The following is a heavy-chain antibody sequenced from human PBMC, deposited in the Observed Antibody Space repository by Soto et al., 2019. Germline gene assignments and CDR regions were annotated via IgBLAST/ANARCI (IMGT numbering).Heavy chain of an antibody. J-gene: IGHJ6*02. CDR1: GGSFSGYY. D-gene: IGHD3-22*01. V-gene: IGHV4-34*01. CDR2: INHSGST. CDR3: ARDGRMGYDSSGYYHDYYGMDV. Sequence: XETLSLTCAVYGGSFSGYYWSWIRQPPGKGLEWIGEINHSGSTNYNPSLKSRVTISVDTSKNQFSLKLSSVTAADTAVYYCARDGRMGYDSSGYYHDYYGMDVWGQGTTVTVSS.